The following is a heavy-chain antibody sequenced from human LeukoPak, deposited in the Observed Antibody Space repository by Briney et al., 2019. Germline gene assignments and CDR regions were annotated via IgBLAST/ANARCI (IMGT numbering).Heavy chain of an antibody. J-gene: IGHJ5*02. CDR1: GRSISSSSYY. V-gene: IGHV4-39*01. D-gene: IGHD3-16*02. Sequence: SEPLSLPCTVSGRSISSSSYYWGWIRQPPGKGLEWIGSIYYSGSTYYNPSLKGRVTISVDTSKKQFALKLSSLTASDTPVCYCASVTFGGGIDTEIDLWGQGTLVTVSS. CDR2: IYYSGST. CDR3: ASVTFGGGIDTEIDL.